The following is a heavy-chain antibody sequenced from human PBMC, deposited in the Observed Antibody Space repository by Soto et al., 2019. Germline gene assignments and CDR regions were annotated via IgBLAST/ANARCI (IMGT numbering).Heavy chain of an antibody. CDR1: GFTFSSYG. Sequence: PGGSLRLSCAASGFTFSSYGMHWVRQAPGKGLEWVAVIWYDGSNKYYADSVKGRFTISRDNSKNTLYLQMNSLRAEDTAVYYCARRRQLWRRDQASSYYYGMDVWGQGTTVTVSS. V-gene: IGHV3-33*01. J-gene: IGHJ6*02. CDR2: IWYDGSNK. D-gene: IGHD5-18*01. CDR3: ARRRQLWRRDQASSYYYGMDV.